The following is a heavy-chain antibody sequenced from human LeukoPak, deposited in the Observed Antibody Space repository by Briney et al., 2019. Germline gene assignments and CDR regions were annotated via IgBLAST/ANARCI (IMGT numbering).Heavy chain of an antibody. V-gene: IGHV3-30-3*01. J-gene: IGHJ4*02. D-gene: IGHD5-12*01. CDR1: GFTFSSYA. CDR3: ARGEWLRP. CDR2: ISYDGSNK. Sequence: GGSLRLSCAASGFTFSSYAMHWVRQAPGKGLEWVAVISYDGSNKYYADSVKGRFTISRDNSKNTLYLQMNSLRAEDTAVYYCARGEWLRPWGQGTLVTVSS.